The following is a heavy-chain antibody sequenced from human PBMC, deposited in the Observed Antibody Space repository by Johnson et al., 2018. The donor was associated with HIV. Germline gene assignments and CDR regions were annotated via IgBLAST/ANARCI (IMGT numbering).Heavy chain of an antibody. V-gene: IGHV3-30*19. CDR3: TRDRIQIWSYVGSFDT. J-gene: IGHJ3*02. Sequence: VQLVESGGGVVQPGRSLTLSCTASVFTLSSYGIHWVRQAPGKGLEWVAIMWYDGSHLGCADSVKDRCTISRDVSKNTVYLQMSSLKPEDTAVYYCTRDRIQIWSYVGSFDTWGPGALVTVSS. CDR1: VFTLSSYG. CDR2: MWYDGSHL. D-gene: IGHD5-18*01.